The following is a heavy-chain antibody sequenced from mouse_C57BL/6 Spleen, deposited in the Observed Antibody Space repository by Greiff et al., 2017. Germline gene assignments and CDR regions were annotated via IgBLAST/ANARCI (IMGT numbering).Heavy chain of an antibody. J-gene: IGHJ1*03. V-gene: IGHV1-20*01. CDR3: ARWDYGYDGYFDV. Sequence: VQLKESGPELVKPGDSVKISCKASGYSFTGYFMNWVMQSHGKSLEWIGRINPYNGDTFYNQKFKGKATLTVDKSSSTAHMELRSLTSEDSAVYYCARWDYGYDGYFDVWGTGTTVTVSS. CDR1: GYSFTGYF. D-gene: IGHD2-2*01. CDR2: INPYNGDT.